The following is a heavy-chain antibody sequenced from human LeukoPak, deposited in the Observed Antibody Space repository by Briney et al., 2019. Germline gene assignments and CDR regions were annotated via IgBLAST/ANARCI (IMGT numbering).Heavy chain of an antibody. J-gene: IGHJ3*02. CDR1: GGSISSYY. Sequence: SETLSLTCTVSGGSISSYYWSWIRQPPGKGLEWIGYIYYSGSTNYNPSLKSRVTISVDTSKNQFSLKLSSVTAADTAVYYCARDQNYDYIWGSYRPPDAFDIWGQGTMVTVSS. CDR2: IYYSGST. D-gene: IGHD3-16*02. CDR3: ARDQNYDYIWGSYRPPDAFDI. V-gene: IGHV4-59*01.